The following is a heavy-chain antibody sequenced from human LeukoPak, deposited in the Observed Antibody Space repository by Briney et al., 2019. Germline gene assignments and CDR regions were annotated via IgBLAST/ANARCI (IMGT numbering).Heavy chain of an antibody. V-gene: IGHV4-34*01. CDR3: ARGGRGYSYGYPPHYFDY. CDR1: GGSFSGYY. D-gene: IGHD5-18*01. J-gene: IGHJ4*02. Sequence: ASETLSLTCAVYGGSFSGYYWSWIRQPPGKGLEWIGEISHSGSTNYNPSLKSRVTISVDTSKNQFSLKLSSVTAADTAVYYCARGGRGYSYGYPPHYFDYWGQGTLVTVSS. CDR2: ISHSGST.